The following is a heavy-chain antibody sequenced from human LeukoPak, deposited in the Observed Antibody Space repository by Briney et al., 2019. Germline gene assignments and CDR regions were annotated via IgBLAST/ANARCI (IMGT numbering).Heavy chain of an antibody. J-gene: IGHJ6*02. CDR2: INPNSGGT. CDR3: ARARHTRRSTALYYYYGMDV. CDR1: GYTFNAYY. Sequence: GASVKVSCKASGYTFNAYYIHWVRQAPGQGLEWMGWINPNSGGTNYAQKFQGRVTMTRDTSISTAYMELSRLRSDDTAVYYCARARHTRRSTALYYYYGMDVWGQGTTVTVSS. V-gene: IGHV1-2*02. D-gene: IGHD1-26*01.